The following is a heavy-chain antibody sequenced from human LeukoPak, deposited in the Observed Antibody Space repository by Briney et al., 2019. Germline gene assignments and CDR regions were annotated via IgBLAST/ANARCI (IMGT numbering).Heavy chain of an antibody. D-gene: IGHD6-6*01. CDR1: GFTFSSYS. Sequence: GGSLRLSCAASGFTFSSYSMNWVRQAPGKGLEWVSSISSSSSYIYYADSVRGRFTISRDNAKNSLYLQMNSLRAEDTAVYYCARDLRGIAARYWGQGTLVTVSS. CDR3: ARDLRGIAARY. V-gene: IGHV3-21*01. J-gene: IGHJ4*02. CDR2: ISSSSSYI.